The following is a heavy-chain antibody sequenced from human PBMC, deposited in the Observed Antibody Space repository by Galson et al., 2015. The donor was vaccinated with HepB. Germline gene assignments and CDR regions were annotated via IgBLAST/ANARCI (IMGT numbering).Heavy chain of an antibody. CDR3: ASEGSLYATYAFDL. Sequence: SLRLSCAASGFTFSSYSMNWVRQAPGKGLEWVSSISTSSNYIYYADSVKGRFTISRDNAKNSLYLQMNSLRAEDTAVYYCASEGSLYATYAFDLWGQGTMVTVSS. D-gene: IGHD3-10*01. V-gene: IGHV3-21*01. CDR1: GFTFSSYS. J-gene: IGHJ3*01. CDR2: ISTSSNYI.